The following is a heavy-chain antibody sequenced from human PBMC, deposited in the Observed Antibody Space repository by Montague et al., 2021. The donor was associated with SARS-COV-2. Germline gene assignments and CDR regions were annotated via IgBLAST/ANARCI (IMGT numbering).Heavy chain of an antibody. CDR3: ARASFYYGSGSHYNNWFDS. CDR2: IYYSGTA. CDR1: GGSITYSSYY. Sequence: SETLSHTCTMSGGSITYSSYYWGWIRLPPGKGLEWIGRIYYSGTAYYNASLKSRVTMSLDMSKNQLSLRLKSTTAADTAVYFCARASFYYGSGSHYNNWFDSWGQGTVVTVSS. J-gene: IGHJ5*01. V-gene: IGHV4-39*07. D-gene: IGHD3-10*01.